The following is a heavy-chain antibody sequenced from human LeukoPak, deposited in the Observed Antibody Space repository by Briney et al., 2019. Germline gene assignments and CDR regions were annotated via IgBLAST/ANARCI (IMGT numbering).Heavy chain of an antibody. J-gene: IGHJ4*02. Sequence: ASVKVSCKASGYTFTSYYMHWVRQAPGQGLEWMGIINPSGGSTSYAQKFQGRVTMTRDTSTSTVYMELSSLRSEDTTVYYCARDGYSYGYDYWGQGTLVTVSS. CDR1: GYTFTSYY. CDR3: ARDGYSYGYDY. D-gene: IGHD5-18*01. CDR2: INPSGGST. V-gene: IGHV1-46*01.